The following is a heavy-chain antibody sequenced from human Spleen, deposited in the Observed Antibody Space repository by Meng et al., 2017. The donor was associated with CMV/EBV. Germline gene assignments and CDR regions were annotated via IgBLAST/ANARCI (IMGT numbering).Heavy chain of an antibody. V-gene: IGHV3-20*04. CDR2: INWNGGST. J-gene: IGHJ4*02. CDR3: ARGGPPKIVGTTSYYFDY. CDR1: GFTFSSYG. D-gene: IGHD1-26*01. Sequence: GGSLRLSCAASGFTFSSYGMSWVRQAPGKGLEWVSGINWNGGSTGYADSVKGRFTISRDNAKNSLYLQMNSLRAEDTALYYCARGGPPKIVGTTSYYFDYWGQGTLVTVSS.